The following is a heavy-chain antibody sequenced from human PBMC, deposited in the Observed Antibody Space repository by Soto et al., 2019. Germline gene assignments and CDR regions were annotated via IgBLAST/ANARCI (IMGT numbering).Heavy chain of an antibody. V-gene: IGHV3-9*01. CDR1: GFTFDDYA. CDR3: APVGYYGSGRDISFDP. Sequence: GGSLRLSCAASGFTFDDYAMHWVRQPPGKGLEWVSGISWNSNNIYYADSVKGRFTISRDNAKNSLYLQMNSLRPEDTALYYCAPVGYYGSGRDISFDPWGQGTLVTVSS. D-gene: IGHD3-10*01. CDR2: ISWNSNNI. J-gene: IGHJ5*02.